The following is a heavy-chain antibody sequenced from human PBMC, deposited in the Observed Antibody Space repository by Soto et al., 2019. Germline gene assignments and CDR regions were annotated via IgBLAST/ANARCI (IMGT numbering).Heavy chain of an antibody. Sequence: EVQLLESGGGLVQPGGSLRLSCAASGFTFSSYAMSWVRQAPGKGLEWVSIIGVGGGDRYYPESVKGRFTISRDNSRETRYLEMNSLRDEDTAVYYCARVRFGELVWGQGTLVTVSS. V-gene: IGHV3-23*01. J-gene: IGHJ4*02. CDR1: GFTFSSYA. CDR2: IGVGGGDR. D-gene: IGHD3-10*01. CDR3: ARVRFGELV.